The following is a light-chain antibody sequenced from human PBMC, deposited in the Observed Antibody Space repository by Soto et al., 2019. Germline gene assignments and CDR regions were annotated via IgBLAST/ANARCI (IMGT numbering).Light chain of an antibody. Sequence: EIVLTQSPATLSLSPGERATLSCRASQSVSSYLAWYQQKPGQAPRLLIYDASNRATGIPARFSGSGSGTDFPLHISSLENEDFEVYYCQQRSTWPPWTFGQGTKVEIK. V-gene: IGKV3-11*01. J-gene: IGKJ1*01. CDR1: QSVSSY. CDR3: QQRSTWPPWT. CDR2: DAS.